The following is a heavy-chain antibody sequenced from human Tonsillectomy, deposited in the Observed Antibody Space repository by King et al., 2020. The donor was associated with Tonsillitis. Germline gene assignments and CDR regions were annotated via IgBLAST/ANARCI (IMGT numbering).Heavy chain of an antibody. CDR1: GFTFSSYA. CDR3: AKTPHSYSSGWYGGVFDY. Sequence: VQLVESGGGLVQPGGSLRLSCAASGFTFSSYAMSWVRQAPGKGLEWVSAISGSGGSTYYADSVKGRFTISRDNSKNTLSLQMNSLRAEDTAVYYCAKTPHSYSSGWYGGVFDYWGQGTLVTVSS. D-gene: IGHD6-19*01. V-gene: IGHV3-23*04. J-gene: IGHJ4*02. CDR2: ISGSGGST.